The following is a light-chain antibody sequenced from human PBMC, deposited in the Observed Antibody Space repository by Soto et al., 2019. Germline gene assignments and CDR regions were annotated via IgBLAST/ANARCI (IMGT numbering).Light chain of an antibody. CDR3: AAWDGSLNGWV. CDR2: SND. J-gene: IGLJ2*01. Sequence: QSVLTQAPSASGTPGQRVTISCSGSSSNFGSNTVSWHQQVPGTAPKLLIYSNDQRPSGVPDRFSGSKSGTSASLAIGGLQSEDGADYYCAAWDGSLNGWVFGGGTQLTVL. V-gene: IGLV1-44*01. CDR1: SSNFGSNT.